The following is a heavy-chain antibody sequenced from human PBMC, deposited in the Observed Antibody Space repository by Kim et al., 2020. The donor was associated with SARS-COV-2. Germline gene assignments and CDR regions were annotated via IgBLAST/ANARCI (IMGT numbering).Heavy chain of an antibody. CDR2: ITNGGGYT. CDR1: GFTFSSYS. V-gene: IGHV3-64D*06. J-gene: IGHJ4*02. CDR3: VKFVETSDTLDY. Sequence: GGSLRLSCSASGFTFSSYSIYWARQAPGKGPEYVSGITNGGGYTSYADSVKGRFTISRDNSKTTLYLQMSSLRAEDTAVYYCVKFVETSDTLDYWGQGTLVTVSS.